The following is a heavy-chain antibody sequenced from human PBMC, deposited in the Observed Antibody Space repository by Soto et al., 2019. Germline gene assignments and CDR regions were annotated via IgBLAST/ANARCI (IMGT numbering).Heavy chain of an antibody. D-gene: IGHD3-3*01. CDR2: INHSGST. Sequence: SETLSLTCAVYGGSFSGYYWSWIRQPPGKGLEWIGEINHSGSTNYNPSLKSRVTISVDTSKNQFSLKLSSVTAADTAVYYCARGPAPRLRFLEWLPVRKRIYFDYWGQGTLVTVSS. CDR3: ARGPAPRLRFLEWLPVRKRIYFDY. J-gene: IGHJ4*02. V-gene: IGHV4-34*01. CDR1: GGSFSGYY.